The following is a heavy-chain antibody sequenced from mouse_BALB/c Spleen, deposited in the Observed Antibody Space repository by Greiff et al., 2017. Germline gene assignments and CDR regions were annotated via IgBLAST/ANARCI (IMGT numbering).Heavy chain of an antibody. V-gene: IGHV5-9-4*01. D-gene: IGHD2-1*01. CDR3: ARADYGNLYYAMDY. Sequence: EVKLQESGGGLVKPGGSLKLSCAASGFTFSSYAMSWVRQSPETRLEWVAEISSGGSYTYYPDTVTGRFTISRDTAKNTLYLQRSSLKSEDTAMYYCARADYGNLYYAMDYWGQGTSVTVSS. CDR1: GFTFSSYA. CDR2: ISSGGSYT. J-gene: IGHJ4*01.